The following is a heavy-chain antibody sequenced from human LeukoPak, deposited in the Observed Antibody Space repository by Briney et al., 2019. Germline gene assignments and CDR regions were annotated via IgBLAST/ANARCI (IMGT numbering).Heavy chain of an antibody. CDR3: AKDLTMVRGVKSHNYFDY. Sequence: GGSLRLSCAASGFTFSSYAMSWVRQAPGKGLEWVSAISGSGGSTYYADSVKGRFTISRDNSKNTLYLQMNSLRAEDTAVYYCAKDLTMVRGVKSHNYFDYWGQGTLVTVSS. CDR1: GFTFSSYA. CDR2: ISGSGGST. J-gene: IGHJ4*02. D-gene: IGHD3-10*01. V-gene: IGHV3-23*01.